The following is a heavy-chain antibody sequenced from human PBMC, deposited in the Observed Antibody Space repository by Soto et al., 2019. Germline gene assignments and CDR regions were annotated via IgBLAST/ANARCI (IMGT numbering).Heavy chain of an antibody. V-gene: IGHV3-30*04. CDR1: GFTFSNYT. D-gene: IGHD3-3*01. CDR2: ISYDEIDK. J-gene: IGHJ4*02. CDR3: ARDRALTYYDFWSGYRFDY. Sequence: GSLRLSCAASGFTFSNYTMHWVRQAPGKGLEWVALISYDEIDKYFADAVKGRFTISRGNSKNTLYLQMNSLRAEDTAVYYCARDRALTYYDFWSGYRFDYWGQGTLVTVSS.